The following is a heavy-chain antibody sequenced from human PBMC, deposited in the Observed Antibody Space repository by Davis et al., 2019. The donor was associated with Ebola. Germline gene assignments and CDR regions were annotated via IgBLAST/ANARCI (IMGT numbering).Heavy chain of an antibody. CDR2: ISYDGSNK. D-gene: IGHD5-18*01. CDR1: GFTFSGSA. CDR3: ARTTAMGN. Sequence: GGSLRFSCAASGFTFSGSAMHWVRQAPGKGLEWVAVISYDGSNKYYADSVKGRFTISRDNSKNTLYLQMNSLRAEDTAVYYCARTTAMGNWGQGTLVTVSS. J-gene: IGHJ4*02. V-gene: IGHV3-30*04.